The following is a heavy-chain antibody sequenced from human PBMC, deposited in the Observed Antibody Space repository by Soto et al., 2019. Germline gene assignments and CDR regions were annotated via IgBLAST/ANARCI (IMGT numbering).Heavy chain of an antibody. J-gene: IGHJ4*02. CDR1: GFTFSSYW. V-gene: IGHV3-74*01. CDR2: INSDGSST. D-gene: IGHD6-19*01. CDR3: ARGSSGWYSFCDY. Sequence: PGGSLRLSCAASGFTFSSYWMRWVRQAPGKGLVWVSRINSDGSSTSYADSVKGRFTISRDNAKNTLYLQMNSLRAEDTAVYYCARGSSGWYSFCDYWGQGTLVTVSS.